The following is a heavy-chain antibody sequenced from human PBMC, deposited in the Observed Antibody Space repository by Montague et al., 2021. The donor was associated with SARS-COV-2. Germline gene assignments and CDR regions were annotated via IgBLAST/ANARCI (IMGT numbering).Heavy chain of an antibody. D-gene: IGHD6-25*01. CDR2: IYYTGIN. Sequence: SETLSLTCTVSGGSIGSHYWSWIRLPPGKGLEWVGHIYYTGINKYKSSLKSRVTISVETSKNQLSLKLDSVTAANKAGYYCARGSGSSSATWFDPWGQGTLVTVSS. CDR3: ARGSGSSSATWFDP. CDR1: GGSIGSHY. J-gene: IGHJ5*02. V-gene: IGHV4-59*11.